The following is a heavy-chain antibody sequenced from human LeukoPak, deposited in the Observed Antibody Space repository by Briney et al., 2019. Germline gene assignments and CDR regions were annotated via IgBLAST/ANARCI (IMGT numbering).Heavy chain of an antibody. D-gene: IGHD3-9*01. CDR2: INPNSGGT. J-gene: IGHJ4*02. Sequence: ASVKVSCKASGYTFTGYYMHWVRQAPGQGLEWMGWINPNSGGTNYAQKFQGRVTMTRDTSISTAYMELSRLRSDDTAVYYCARDKRTTISPTLEFDYWGQGTLVTVSS. V-gene: IGHV1-2*02. CDR3: ARDKRTTISPTLEFDY. CDR1: GYTFTGYY.